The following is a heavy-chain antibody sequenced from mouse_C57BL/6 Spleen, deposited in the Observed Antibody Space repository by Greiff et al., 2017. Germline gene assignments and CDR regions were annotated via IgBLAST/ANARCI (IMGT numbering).Heavy chain of an antibody. D-gene: IGHD2-5*01. J-gene: IGHJ3*01. CDR2: IDPENGDT. CDR1: GFNIKDDY. V-gene: IGHV14-4*01. CDR3: TTGEDSNYVRAY. Sequence: EVQLQQSGAELVRPGASVKLSCTASGFNIKDDYMHWVKQRPEQGLEWIGWIDPENGDTEYASKFQGKATITADTSSNTAYLQLNSLTSEDTAVYYCTTGEDSNYVRAYWGQETLVTVSA.